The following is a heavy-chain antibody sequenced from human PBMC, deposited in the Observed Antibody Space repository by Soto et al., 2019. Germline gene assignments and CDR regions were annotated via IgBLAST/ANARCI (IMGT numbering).Heavy chain of an antibody. CDR1: GGSISSSRCH. CDR2: IKYSGTT. J-gene: IGHJ4*02. V-gene: IGHV4-39*01. CDR3: ASEILGDSSGYYYPY. D-gene: IGHD3-22*01. Sequence: PSETLSLTCTVSGGSISSSRCHWGWIRQPPGKGLEWIASIKYSGTTFYNPSLKSRVTLSVDTSKNQFALKLSSVTAAETAVYYCASEILGDSSGYYYPYWGQGTLVTVSS.